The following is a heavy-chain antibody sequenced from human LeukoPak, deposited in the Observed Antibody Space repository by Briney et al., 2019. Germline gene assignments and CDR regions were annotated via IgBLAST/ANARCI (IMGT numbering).Heavy chain of an antibody. CDR2: ISTYNGNT. CDR1: GYTFTGYS. V-gene: IGHV1-18*04. D-gene: IGHD4-17*01. CDR3: ARGDDYGDYWGLY. Sequence: ASLKVSCKASGYTFTGYSMHWVRQAPGQGLEWMGWISTYNGNTNYAQKLQGRVTMTTDTSTSTAYMELRSLISDDAAVYYCARGDDYGDYWGLYWGQGTLVTVSS. J-gene: IGHJ4*02.